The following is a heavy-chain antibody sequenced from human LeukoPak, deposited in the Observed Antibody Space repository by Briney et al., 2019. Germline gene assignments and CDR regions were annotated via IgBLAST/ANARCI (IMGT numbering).Heavy chain of an antibody. D-gene: IGHD3-22*01. J-gene: IGHJ4*02. Sequence: GESLKISCKGSGYSFTSYWIGWVRQMPGKGLEWMGIIYPGDSDTRYSPSFQGQVTISADKSVSTAYLQWSSLKASDNAMYYCARRWYYYDSSGQYYFDYWGQGTLVTVSS. CDR3: ARRWYYYDSSGQYYFDY. CDR2: IYPGDSDT. CDR1: GYSFTSYW. V-gene: IGHV5-51*01.